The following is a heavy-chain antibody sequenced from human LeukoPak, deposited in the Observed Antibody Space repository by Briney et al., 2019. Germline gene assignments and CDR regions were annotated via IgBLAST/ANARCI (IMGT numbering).Heavy chain of an antibody. CDR1: GFTFSDYG. D-gene: IGHD2-2*01. V-gene: IGHV3-30*03. Sequence: PGRSLRLSCAASGFTFSDYGMHWVRQAPGKGLEWVAVISYDGSTKYYADSVKGRFTISRDNAKNSLFLQMNSLRAEDTAMYYCARLAYPDADVVVVPAASNWFDPWGQGTLVTVSS. CDR2: ISYDGSTK. CDR3: ARLAYPDADVVVVPAASNWFDP. J-gene: IGHJ5*02.